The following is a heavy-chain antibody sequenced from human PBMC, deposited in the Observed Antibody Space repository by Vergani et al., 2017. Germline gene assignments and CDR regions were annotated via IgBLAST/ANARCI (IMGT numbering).Heavy chain of an antibody. D-gene: IGHD6-19*01. CDR1: FDSIRNLY. J-gene: IGHJ5*02. V-gene: IGHV4-59*11. Sequence: QVQLQESGPGLVKSSETLSLTCSVSFDSIRNLYCNWIRQPPGKGLEWIGYIHYSENTNYNPPLKTRVTISVDTSKNQFSLTLTSVTAADTAVYYCASDTHSGQRADRWGQGILVTVTS. CDR2: IHYSENT. CDR3: ASDTHSGQRADR.